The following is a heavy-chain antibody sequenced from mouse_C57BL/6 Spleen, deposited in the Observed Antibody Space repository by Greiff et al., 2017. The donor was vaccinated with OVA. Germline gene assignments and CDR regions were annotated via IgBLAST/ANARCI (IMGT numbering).Heavy chain of an antibody. V-gene: IGHV1-82*01. Sequence: QVQLQQSGPELVKPGASVKLSCKASGYAFSSSWMNWVKQRPGKGLEWIGRIYPGDGDTNYNGKFKGKATLTADKSSSTAYMQLSSLTSEDSAVYFWERGGGYYEYYFDYWGQGTTLTVSS. D-gene: IGHD1-1*01. J-gene: IGHJ2*01. CDR2: IYPGDGDT. CDR1: GYAFSSSW. CDR3: ERGGGYYEYYFDY.